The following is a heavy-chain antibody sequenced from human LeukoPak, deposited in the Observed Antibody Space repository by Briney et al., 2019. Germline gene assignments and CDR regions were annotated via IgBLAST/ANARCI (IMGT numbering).Heavy chain of an antibody. V-gene: IGHV4-34*01. D-gene: IGHD6-19*01. CDR3: ARGEYSSGWYWGRFDY. J-gene: IGHJ4*02. Sequence: SETLSLTCGVYGGSFSGYYWSWIRRSPGKGLEWIGEINHSGSTNYNSSLKSRVSSKNHFSLKLSSVTAADTAVYYCARGEYSSGWYWGRFDYWGQGTLVTVSS. CDR2: INHSGST. CDR1: GGSFSGYY.